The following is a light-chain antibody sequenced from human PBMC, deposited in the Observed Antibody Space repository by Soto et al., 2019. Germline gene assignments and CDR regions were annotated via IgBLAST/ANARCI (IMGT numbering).Light chain of an antibody. CDR2: AAS. Sequence: DIQMTQSPYSVFASVGDRVSITCRATQGISNWLAWYQQKPGSAPKLLIYAASSVQSGVSSRFRGSRAGTDFTLTIISLQPEDFATYYCQQGNSFPFTFGPGTKVDIK. J-gene: IGKJ3*01. CDR1: QGISNW. CDR3: QQGNSFPFT. V-gene: IGKV1D-12*01.